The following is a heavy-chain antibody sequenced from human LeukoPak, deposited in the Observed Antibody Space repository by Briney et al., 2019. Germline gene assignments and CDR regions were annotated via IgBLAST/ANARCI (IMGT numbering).Heavy chain of an antibody. Sequence: GASVKVSCKASGYTFTGYYMHWVRQAPGQGLEWMGWINPNSGGTNYAQKFQGWVTMTRDTSISTAYMELSRLRSDDTAVYYCARDRSSADSWQIYYYYGMDVWGQGTTVTVSS. CDR1: GYTFTGYY. J-gene: IGHJ6*02. CDR2: INPNSGGT. V-gene: IGHV1-2*04. CDR3: ARDRSSADSWQIYYYYGMDV. D-gene: IGHD6-19*01.